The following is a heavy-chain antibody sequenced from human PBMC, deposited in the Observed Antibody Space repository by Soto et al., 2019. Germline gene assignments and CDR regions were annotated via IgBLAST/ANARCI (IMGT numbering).Heavy chain of an antibody. V-gene: IGHV4-39*02. CDR3: SIERESASEH. CDR2: IYYTGTT. J-gene: IGHJ4*02. CDR1: GGSLSSSTYH. Sequence: LCGGSLSSSTYHWAWIRQPPGKGLEWIASIYYTGTTYYSPSLKSRVTISVDTSKNHLSLKLSSVTAADTAVYYCSIERESASEHWGQGTLVTVSS.